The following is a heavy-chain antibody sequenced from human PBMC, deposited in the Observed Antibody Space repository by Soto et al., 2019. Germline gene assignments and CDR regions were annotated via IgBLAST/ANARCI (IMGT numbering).Heavy chain of an antibody. D-gene: IGHD2-8*01. CDR1: GYSFTDYH. CDR2: INPKSGGT. CDR3: ARGNSTDCSNGVCSFFYNHDMDV. V-gene: IGHV1-2*04. Sequence: ASVKVSCKASGYSFTDYHIHWVRQAPGQGLEWLGRINPKSGGTSTAQKFQGWVTMTTDTSISTASMELTRLTSDDTAIYYCARGNSTDCSNGVCSFFYNHDMDVWGQGTTVTVS. J-gene: IGHJ6*02.